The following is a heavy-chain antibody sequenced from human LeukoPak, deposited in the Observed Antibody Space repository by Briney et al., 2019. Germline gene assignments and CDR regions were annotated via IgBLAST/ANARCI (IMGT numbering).Heavy chain of an antibody. Sequence: GRSLRLSCAASGFTFSSYAMHWVRQAPGKGLEWVAVIWYDGSNKYYADSVKGRFTISRDNSKNTLYLQMDSLRAEDTAVYYCAREYSSGFTFDYWGQGTLVTVSS. D-gene: IGHD6-19*01. CDR1: GFTFSSYA. J-gene: IGHJ4*02. V-gene: IGHV3-33*08. CDR2: IWYDGSNK. CDR3: AREYSSGFTFDY.